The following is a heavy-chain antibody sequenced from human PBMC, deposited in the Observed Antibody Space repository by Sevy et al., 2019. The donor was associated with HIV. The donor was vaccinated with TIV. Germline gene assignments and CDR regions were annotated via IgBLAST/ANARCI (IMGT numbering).Heavy chain of an antibody. J-gene: IGHJ4*02. V-gene: IGHV3-9*03. CDR1: GFTFDNYA. CDR3: VKDTTIDSSGYYPGSFDY. D-gene: IGHD3-22*01. CDR2: ISWNGKSI. Sequence: GGSLRLSCAASGFTFDNYAMHWVQQAPGKGLQWVSGISWNGKSIHYADSVKGRFTISRDNAKNSLYLQMNSLRPDDMALYYCVKDTTIDSSGYYPGSFDYWGQGTLVTVSS.